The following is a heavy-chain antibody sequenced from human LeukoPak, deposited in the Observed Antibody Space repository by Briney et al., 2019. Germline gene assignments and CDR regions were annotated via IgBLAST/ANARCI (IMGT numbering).Heavy chain of an antibody. CDR3: ARDFYAGWLFEYFQH. Sequence: ASVKVSCKASGYTFTGYYMHWVRQAPGQGLEWMGRINPNSGGTNYAQKFQGRVTMTRDTSISTAYMELSRLRPDDTAVYYCARDFYAGWLFEYFQHWGQGTLVTVSS. V-gene: IGHV1-2*06. CDR2: INPNSGGT. CDR1: GYTFTGYY. D-gene: IGHD3-22*01. J-gene: IGHJ1*01.